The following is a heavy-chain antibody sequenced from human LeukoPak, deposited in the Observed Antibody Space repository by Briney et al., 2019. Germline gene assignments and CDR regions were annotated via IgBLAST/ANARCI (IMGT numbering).Heavy chain of an antibody. CDR3: AKDWSPASGRGGYFDY. D-gene: IGHD6-13*01. CDR2: ISSDGSRV. Sequence: PGGSLRLSCAASGFTFSECWMHWVRQAPGKGLVWVSRISSDGSRVTYADSVKGRFTISRDNAKNTLYLQMNSLRAEDTAVYYCAKDWSPASGRGGYFDYWGQGTLVTVSS. J-gene: IGHJ4*02. CDR1: GFTFSECW. V-gene: IGHV3-74*01.